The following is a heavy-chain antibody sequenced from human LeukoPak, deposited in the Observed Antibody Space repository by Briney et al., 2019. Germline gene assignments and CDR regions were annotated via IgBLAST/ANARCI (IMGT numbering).Heavy chain of an antibody. Sequence: SETLSLTCTVSGGSIISSSYYWGWIRQPPGKGLEWIGTISYTGNTYYNPSLKSRVTISVDTSKNQFSLKLSSVTAADTTVYYCARQDSSVYYDYYFDYWGQGTLVTVSS. V-gene: IGHV4-39*01. CDR2: ISYTGNT. J-gene: IGHJ4*02. CDR1: GGSIISSSYY. CDR3: ARQDSSVYYDYYFDY. D-gene: IGHD3-22*01.